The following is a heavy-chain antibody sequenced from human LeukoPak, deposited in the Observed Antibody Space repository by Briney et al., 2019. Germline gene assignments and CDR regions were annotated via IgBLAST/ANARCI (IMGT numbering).Heavy chain of an antibody. J-gene: IGHJ2*01. CDR3: ARTPVSYWHFDL. CDR1: GGSISGYY. D-gene: IGHD5/OR15-5a*01. CDR2: IYYSGSA. V-gene: IGHV4-59*08. Sequence: SETLSLTCTVSGGSISGYYWSWIRQPPGKGLEWIAYIYYSGSANYGPSLNSRVTISVDTSRDQFSLKLTSVTAADTAVYYCARTPVSYWHFDLWGRGTLVTVSS.